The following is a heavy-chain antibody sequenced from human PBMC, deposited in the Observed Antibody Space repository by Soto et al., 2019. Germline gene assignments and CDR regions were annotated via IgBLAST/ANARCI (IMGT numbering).Heavy chain of an antibody. CDR2: ISWNSGSI. D-gene: IGHD2-15*01. CDR3: AKDDRIRAVVVTATPGFDY. J-gene: IGHJ4*02. CDR1: GFTFDDYA. Sequence: GGSLRLSCAASGFTFDDYAMHWVRQAPGKGLEWVSSISWNSGSIGYADSVKGRFTISRDNAKNSLYLQMNSLRAEDTALYYCAKDDRIRAVVVTATPGFDYWGQGTLVTVSS. V-gene: IGHV3-9*01.